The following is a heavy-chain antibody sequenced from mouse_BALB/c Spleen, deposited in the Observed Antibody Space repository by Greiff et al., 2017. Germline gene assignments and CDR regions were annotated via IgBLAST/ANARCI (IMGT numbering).Heavy chain of an antibody. D-gene: IGHD2-1*01. Sequence: VQLQQSGTVLARPGASVKMSCKASGYSFTSYWMHWVKQRPGQGLEWIGAIYPGNSDTSYNQKFKGKAKLTAVTSASTAYMELSSLTNEDSAVYYCTKERRDGNSLSYWGQGTLVTVSA. CDR2: IYPGNSDT. CDR3: TKERRDGNSLSY. CDR1: GYSFTSYW. V-gene: IGHV1-5*01. J-gene: IGHJ3*01.